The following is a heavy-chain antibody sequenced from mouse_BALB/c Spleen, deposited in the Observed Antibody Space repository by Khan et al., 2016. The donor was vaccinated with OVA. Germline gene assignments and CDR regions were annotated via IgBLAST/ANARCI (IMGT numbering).Heavy chain of an antibody. Sequence: EVELVESGGDLVQPGGSRKLSCAASGFTFSSYGMHWVRQAPEKGLEWVAYISGDSNNIYYADTVKGRFHISRDNPRNTLFLQMTSLMSEDTAMYYCATSYFYGYYFDYWGPGTTLTVSS. CDR1: GFTFSSYG. CDR3: ATSYFYGYYFDY. D-gene: IGHD1-1*01. J-gene: IGHJ2*01. CDR2: ISGDSNNI. V-gene: IGHV5-17*02.